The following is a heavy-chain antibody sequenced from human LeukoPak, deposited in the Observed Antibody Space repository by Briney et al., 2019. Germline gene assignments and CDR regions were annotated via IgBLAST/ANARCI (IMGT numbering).Heavy chain of an antibody. Sequence: ASVKVSCKASGFTFTSYYMHWVRQAPGQGLEWMGWISAYNGNTNYAQKLQGRVTMTTDTSTSTAYMELRSLRSDDTAVYYCARRGYYYDSSGYPLSPLDYWGQGTLVTVSS. CDR1: GFTFTSYY. D-gene: IGHD3-22*01. CDR3: ARRGYYYDSSGYPLSPLDY. V-gene: IGHV1-18*04. J-gene: IGHJ4*02. CDR2: ISAYNGNT.